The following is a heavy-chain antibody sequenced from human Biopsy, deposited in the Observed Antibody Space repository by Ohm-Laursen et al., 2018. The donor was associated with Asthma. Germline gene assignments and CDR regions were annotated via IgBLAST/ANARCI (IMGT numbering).Heavy chain of an antibody. D-gene: IGHD5-24*01. CDR2: IYYSGST. CDR3: ARGPPVDRED. CDR1: GGSISSGGYY. V-gene: IGHV4-31*03. Sequence: SQTLSLTCTVSGGSISSGGYYWSWIRQHPGKGLEWIGYIYYSGSTYSNPSLKSRVTITVDTSKNQFPLKLSSVTAADTAVYYCARGPPVDREDWGQGTLVTVSS. J-gene: IGHJ4*02.